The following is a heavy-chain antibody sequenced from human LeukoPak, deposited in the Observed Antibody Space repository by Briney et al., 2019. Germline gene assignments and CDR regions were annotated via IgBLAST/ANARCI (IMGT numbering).Heavy chain of an antibody. CDR1: GFTFSSYS. J-gene: IGHJ4*02. CDR2: ISSSSSYI. D-gene: IGHD6-13*01. CDR3: ARAGIAAAADDY. V-gene: IGHV3-21*01. Sequence: PGGSLRLSCAASGFTFSSYSMNWVRQAPGKGLEWVSSISSSSSYIYYADSVKGRFTISRDNAKNSLYLQMNSLRAEDTVVYYCARAGIAAAADDYWGQGTLVTVSS.